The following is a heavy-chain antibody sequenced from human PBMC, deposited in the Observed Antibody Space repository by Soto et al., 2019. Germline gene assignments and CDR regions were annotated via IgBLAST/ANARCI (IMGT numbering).Heavy chain of an antibody. Sequence: PXGSLRLYSAASGFSFSSYCMHWVRQAPGKGLVWVSRINTDGTDTRYADFVKGRFTTFRDNVNNKLYLQMKSLRADDTALYYCAGAYNGVDGSWFDPCGQRTLVTVPS. CDR2: INTDGTDT. D-gene: IGHD3-10*01. CDR3: AGAYNGVDGSWFDP. V-gene: IGHV3-74*01. J-gene: IGHJ5*01. CDR1: GFSFSSYC.